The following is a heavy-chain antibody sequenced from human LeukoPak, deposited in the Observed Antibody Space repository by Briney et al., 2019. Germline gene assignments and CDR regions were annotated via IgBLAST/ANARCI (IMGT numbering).Heavy chain of an antibody. CDR3: ARAPLSGCSGGSCRNYYYYYGMDV. V-gene: IGHV1-3*01. CDR1: GYTFTSYA. J-gene: IGHJ6*02. Sequence: ASVKVSCKASGYTFTSYAMHWVRPAPGQRLERMGWINAGNGNTKYSQKFQGRVTTTRDTSASTASMELSSLRSEDTAVYYCARAPLSGCSGGSCRNYYYYYGMDVWGQGTTVTVSS. CDR2: INAGNGNT. D-gene: IGHD2-15*01.